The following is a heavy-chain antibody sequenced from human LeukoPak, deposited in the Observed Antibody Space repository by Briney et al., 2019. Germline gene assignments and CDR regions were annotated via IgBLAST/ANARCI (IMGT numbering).Heavy chain of an antibody. CDR1: GYTFTSYA. Sequence: ASVKVSCKASGYTFTSYAISWVRQAPGQGLEWMGWISTYNGNTNYAQNLQGRVTMTTDTSTSTAYMELRSLRSDDTAVYYCARDFTIFGVVPRYFDLWGRGTLVTVSS. D-gene: IGHD3-3*01. CDR3: ARDFTIFGVVPRYFDL. J-gene: IGHJ2*01. CDR2: ISTYNGNT. V-gene: IGHV1-18*01.